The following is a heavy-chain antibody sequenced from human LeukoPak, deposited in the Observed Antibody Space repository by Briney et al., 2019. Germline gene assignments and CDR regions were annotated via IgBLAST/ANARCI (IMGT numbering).Heavy chain of an antibody. J-gene: IGHJ3*02. CDR3: ARLGYSYGYGAFDI. Sequence: GGSLRLSCAASGFTFSSYSMNWVRQAPGKGLEWVSSISSSSSYIYYADSVKGRFTISRDNAKNSLYLQMNSLRAEDTAVYYRARLGYSYGYGAFDIWGQGTMVTVSS. CDR1: GFTFSSYS. V-gene: IGHV3-21*01. D-gene: IGHD5-18*01. CDR2: ISSSSSYI.